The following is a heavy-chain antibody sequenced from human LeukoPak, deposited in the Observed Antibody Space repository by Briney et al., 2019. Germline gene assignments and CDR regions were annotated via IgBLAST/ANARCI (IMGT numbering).Heavy chain of an antibody. D-gene: IGHD1-26*01. Sequence: GGSLRLSCAASGFTFSSYAMSWVRQAPGKGLEWVSAISDSGGSTYYADSVKGRFTISRDNAKNTLYLQMNSLRAEDTAVYYCAKGQSGTYPRVHFDYWGKGTLVTVSS. CDR2: ISDSGGST. V-gene: IGHV3-23*01. CDR1: GFTFSSYA. CDR3: AKGQSGTYPRVHFDY. J-gene: IGHJ4*02.